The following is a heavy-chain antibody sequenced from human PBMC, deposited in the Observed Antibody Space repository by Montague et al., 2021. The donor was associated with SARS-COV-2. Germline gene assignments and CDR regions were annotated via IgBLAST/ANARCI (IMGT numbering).Heavy chain of an antibody. D-gene: IGHD3-3*01. Sequence: SLRLSCAASGFTFSNYAMSWVRQAPGKGLEWVSVIYSGGSSTYYSYSLNVLFTISRDNSKNTLYLQMNSLRAEDTAVYYCAKDPHYDFWRGYSFYYWGQGTLVTVSS. J-gene: IGHJ4*02. V-gene: IGHV3-23*03. CDR1: GFTFSNYA. CDR2: IYSGGSST. CDR3: AKDPHYDFWRGYSFYY.